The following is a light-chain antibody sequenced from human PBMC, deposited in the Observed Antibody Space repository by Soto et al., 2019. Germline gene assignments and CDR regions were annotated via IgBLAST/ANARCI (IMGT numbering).Light chain of an antibody. V-gene: IGKV3-15*01. CDR2: GAS. J-gene: IGKJ5*01. Sequence: EIVMTQSPGTLSVSPGERATLYCRTSQSVYINLAWYQQKPGQAPRLLIYGASTRATGIPARFSGSGSGTEFTLTISSLQSEDFAVYYCQHFGGSLPVTFGQGTRLEI. CDR3: QHFGGSLPVT. CDR1: QSVYIN.